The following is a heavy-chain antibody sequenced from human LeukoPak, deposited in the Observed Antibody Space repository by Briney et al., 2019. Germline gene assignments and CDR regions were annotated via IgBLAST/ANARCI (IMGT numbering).Heavy chain of an antibody. CDR2: IYYTGST. J-gene: IGHJ4*02. D-gene: IGHD6-13*01. CDR1: GGSISGSRYY. Sequence: SETLSLTCTVSGGSISGSRYYWDWIRQPPGKGLEWIGNIYYTGSTFYNPSLKSRVTISVDTSKNQFSLKLNSVTAADTAVYYCARGIAGDFDYWGQGTLVTVSS. CDR3: ARGIAGDFDY. V-gene: IGHV4-39*07.